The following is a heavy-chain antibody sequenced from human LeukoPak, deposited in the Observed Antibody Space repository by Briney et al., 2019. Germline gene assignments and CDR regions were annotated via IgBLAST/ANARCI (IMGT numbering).Heavy chain of an antibody. CDR2: IIGNGGDT. CDR1: RFTLISYV. D-gene: IGHD7-27*01. Sequence: RGSLRLSCVASRFTLISYVLSAVRQSPGKGVEWVSRIIGNGGDTYSADTLSGGFTISRDNSKNNLYLQLSRQRADDTAVYYCAKGLWLPGASPFDYWGQGALVTVSS. V-gene: IGHV3-23*01. J-gene: IGHJ4*02. CDR3: AKGLWLPGASPFDY.